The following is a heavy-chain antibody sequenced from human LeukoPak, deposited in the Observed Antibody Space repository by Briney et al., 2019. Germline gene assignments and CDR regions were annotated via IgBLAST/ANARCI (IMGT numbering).Heavy chain of an antibody. Sequence: PGGSLKLSCAASGFTFSGSAVHWVRQASGKGLEWVGRIRSKANSYATAYAASVKGRFTISRDDSKNTAYLQMNSLKTEDTAVYYCTRHPPFCGGDCYDYGMDVWGQGTTVTVSS. CDR1: GFTFSGSA. V-gene: IGHV3-73*01. CDR2: IRSKANSYAT. D-gene: IGHD2-21*02. CDR3: TRHPPFCGGDCYDYGMDV. J-gene: IGHJ6*02.